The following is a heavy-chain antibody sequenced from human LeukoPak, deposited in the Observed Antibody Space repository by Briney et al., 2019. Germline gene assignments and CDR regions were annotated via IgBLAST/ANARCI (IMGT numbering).Heavy chain of an antibody. CDR1: GGYMSCYY. V-gene: IGHV4-59*01. CDR2: IYYSGST. CDR3: ARGVGYSYGWPDFDY. D-gene: IGHD5-18*01. Sequence: SETLSLTCIVSGGYMSCYYWSWSVQAPGQRLARIGYIYYSGSTNYNPSLKSRVTISVDTSKNQFSLKLSSVTAADTAVYYCARGVGYSYGWPDFDYWGQGTLVTVSS. J-gene: IGHJ4*02.